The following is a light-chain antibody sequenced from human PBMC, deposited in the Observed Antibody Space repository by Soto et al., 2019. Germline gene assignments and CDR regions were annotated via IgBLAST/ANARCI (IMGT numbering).Light chain of an antibody. CDR2: XXX. CDR1: GSDVGGYNY. CDR3: CSYAGSYTWV. V-gene: IGLV2-11*01. J-gene: IGLJ3*02. Sequence: QSALTQPRSVSGSPGQSVTISCTGTGSDVGGYNYVSWYQQHPGKAPKLMIYXXXKXXXXXXXXFXGSKSGNTASLTISGLQAEDXADYYCCSYAGSYTWVFGGGTKLTVL.